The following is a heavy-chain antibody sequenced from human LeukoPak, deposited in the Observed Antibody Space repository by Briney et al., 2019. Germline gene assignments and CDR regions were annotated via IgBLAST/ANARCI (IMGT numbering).Heavy chain of an antibody. D-gene: IGHD6-13*01. J-gene: IGHJ4*02. Sequence: ASVKVSCKASGGTFSSYAISWVRQAPGQGLEWMGGIIPIFGTGNYAQKFQGRVTITTDESTSTAYMELSSLRSEDTAVYYCARSGIAAADTSDYWGQGTLVTVSS. CDR2: IIPIFGTG. CDR1: GGTFSSYA. CDR3: ARSGIAAADTSDY. V-gene: IGHV1-69*05.